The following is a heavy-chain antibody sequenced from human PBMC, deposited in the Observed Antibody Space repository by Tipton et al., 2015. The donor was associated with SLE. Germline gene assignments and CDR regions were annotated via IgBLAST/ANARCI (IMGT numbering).Heavy chain of an antibody. J-gene: IGHJ3*02. CDR1: GFTFSSYW. D-gene: IGHD6-13*01. CDR2: INSDGSST. CDR3: AREGYSSSWYSALDI. V-gene: IGHV3-74*01. Sequence: SLRLSCAASGFTFSSYWMHWVRQAPGKGLVWVSRINSDGSSTSYADSVKGRFTISRDNAKNTLYLQMNSLRAEDTAVYYCAREGYSSSWYSALDIWGQGTMVTVSS.